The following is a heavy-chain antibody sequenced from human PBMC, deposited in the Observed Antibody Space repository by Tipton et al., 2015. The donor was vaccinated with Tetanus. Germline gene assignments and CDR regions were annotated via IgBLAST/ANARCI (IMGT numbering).Heavy chain of an antibody. CDR1: GASISSGAYY. V-gene: IGHV4-31*03. CDR3: ARMQRYGMDV. J-gene: IGHJ6*02. CDR2: ILYSGST. Sequence: TLSLTCNVSGASISSGAYYWTWIRQHPGKGLEWIGNILYSGSTFYNPSLKSRVVISVDTSKNHFSLKLPSVTAADTAVYYCARMQRYGMDVWGQGTTVTVSS. D-gene: IGHD6-25*01.